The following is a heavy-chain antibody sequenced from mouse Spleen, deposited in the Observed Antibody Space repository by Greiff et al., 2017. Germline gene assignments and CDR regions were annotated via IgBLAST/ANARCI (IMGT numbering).Heavy chain of an antibody. CDR3: ARDGNYASAMDY. J-gene: IGHJ4*01. CDR1: GYAFSSSW. V-gene: IGHV1-82*01. D-gene: IGHD2-1*01. Sequence: QVQLKESGPELVKPGASVKISCKASGYAFSSSWMNWVKQRPGKGLEWIGRIYPGDGDTNYNGKFKGKATLTADKSSSTAYMQLSSLTSEDSAVYFCARDGNYASAMDYWGQGTSVTVSS. CDR2: IYPGDGDT.